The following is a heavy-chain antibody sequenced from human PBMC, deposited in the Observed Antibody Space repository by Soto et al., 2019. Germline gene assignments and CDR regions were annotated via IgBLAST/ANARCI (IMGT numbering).Heavy chain of an antibody. V-gene: IGHV1-18*01. CDR3: ARVYDSSGYYYVYYYGMDV. CDR1: GYTFTSYG. J-gene: IGHJ6*02. D-gene: IGHD3-22*01. Sequence: EASVKVSCKASGYTFTSYGISWVRQAPGQGLEWMGWISAYNGNTNYAQKLQGRVTMTTDTSTSTAYMELRSLRSDDTAVYYCARVYDSSGYYYVYYYGMDVWGQGTTVTVSS. CDR2: ISAYNGNT.